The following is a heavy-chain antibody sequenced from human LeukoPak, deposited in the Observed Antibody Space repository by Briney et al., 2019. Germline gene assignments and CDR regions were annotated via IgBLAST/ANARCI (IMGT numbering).Heavy chain of an antibody. CDR1: GGSISSYY. V-gene: IGHV4-59*01. J-gene: IGHJ4*02. D-gene: IGHD2-15*01. CDR3: ASHGTCSGGSCYYYFDY. Sequence: SETLSLTCIVSGGSISSYYWSWIRQPPGKGLEWIGYIYYSGSTNYNPSLKSRVTISVDTSKNQFSLKLSSVTAADTAVYYCASHGTCSGGSCYYYFDYWGQGTLVTVSS. CDR2: IYYSGST.